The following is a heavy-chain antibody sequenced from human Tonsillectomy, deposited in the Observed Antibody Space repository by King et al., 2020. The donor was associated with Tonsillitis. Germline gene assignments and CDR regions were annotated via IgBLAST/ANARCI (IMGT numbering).Heavy chain of an antibody. J-gene: IGHJ4*02. V-gene: IGHV1-18*04. CDR1: GYTFVSYG. D-gene: IGHD1-20*01. CDR2: THPNNGKT. CDR3: VRKCTSDTINCYSDY. Sequence: QLVQSGAEVKKPGASVTVSCKASGYTFVSYGFSWVRQAPGQGLEWMGWTHPNNGKTHYVKKVQGRVTMTTDTSTNTAYMELRSLGSDDTAVYYCVRKCTSDTINCYSDYWGQGTLVTVSS.